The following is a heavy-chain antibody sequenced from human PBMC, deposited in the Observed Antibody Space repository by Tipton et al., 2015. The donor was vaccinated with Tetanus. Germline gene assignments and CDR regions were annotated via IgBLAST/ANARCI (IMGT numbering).Heavy chain of an antibody. CDR2: IYYSGST. CDR3: ARDQARGARGWNYFDY. Sequence: TRSLTCTVSGGSISSGGYYWSWIRQHPGKGLEWIGDIYYSGSTYYNPSLKSRVTISVDTSKNQFSLQLNSVTAADTAVYYCARDQARGARGWNYFDYWGQGTLATVSS. J-gene: IGHJ4*02. V-gene: IGHV4-31*03. CDR1: GGSISSGGYY. D-gene: IGHD1-26*01.